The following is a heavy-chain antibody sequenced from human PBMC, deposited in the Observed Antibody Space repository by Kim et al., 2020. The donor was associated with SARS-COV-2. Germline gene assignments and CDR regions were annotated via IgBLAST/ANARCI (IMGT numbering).Heavy chain of an antibody. D-gene: IGHD1-26*01. J-gene: IGHJ3*02. CDR1: GYTFTSYY. CDR3: ARDSRYSGSYYHAFDI. V-gene: IGHV1-46*01. CDR2: INPSGGST. Sequence: ASVKVSCKASGYTFTSYYMHWVRQAPGQGLEWMGIINPSGGSTSYAQKFQGRVTMTRDTSTSTVYMELSSLRSEDTAVYYCARDSRYSGSYYHAFDIWGQGTMVTVSS.